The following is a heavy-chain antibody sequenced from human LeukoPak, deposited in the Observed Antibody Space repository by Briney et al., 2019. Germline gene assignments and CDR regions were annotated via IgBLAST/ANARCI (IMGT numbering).Heavy chain of an antibody. J-gene: IGHJ6*03. D-gene: IGHD2-2*01. CDR2: IKEDGSEK. Sequence: GGSLRLSCAASGFIFSDHWMTWVRQTPGKGLEWVANIKEDGSEKYYVDSVRGRFTISRDNAKNSLYLQMNSLRAEDTALYYCARQLPRYYYYYYMDVWGKGTTVTVSS. V-gene: IGHV3-7*03. CDR3: ARQLPRYYYYYYMDV. CDR1: GFIFSDHW.